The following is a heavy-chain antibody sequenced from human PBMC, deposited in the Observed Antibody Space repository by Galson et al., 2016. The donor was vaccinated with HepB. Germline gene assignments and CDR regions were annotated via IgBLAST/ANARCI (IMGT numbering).Heavy chain of an antibody. CDR1: GFTFSGYA. V-gene: IGHV3-23*01. CDR2: MSDSYDI. J-gene: IGHJ4*02. CDR3: AKDKRGHSSAWYWYFDY. D-gene: IGHD6-13*01. Sequence: SLRLSCAASGFTFSGYAMAWVRQAPGKGLEWVSGMSDSYDIYYEPTVKGRFTISRDNSKNTVYLQLTSLRAEDTAVYYCAKDKRGHSSAWYWYFDYWGPGTLVSVSS.